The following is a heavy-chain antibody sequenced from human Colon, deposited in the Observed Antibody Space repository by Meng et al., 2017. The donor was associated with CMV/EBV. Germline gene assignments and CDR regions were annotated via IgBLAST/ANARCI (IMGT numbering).Heavy chain of an antibody. J-gene: IGHJ6*02. CDR1: GFTFGSYW. CDR3: SGFLSSGLRRYYGMDV. CDR2: ISGDGSVT. D-gene: IGHD2-15*01. V-gene: IGHV3-74*01. Sequence: GESLKISCAASGFTFGSYWMHWVRQAPGKGLVLVADISGDGSVTNYADSVKGRFTISRDNGKNTFYLQMNSLSAEDTAVYYCSGFLSSGLRRYYGMDVWGQGTAVTVSS.